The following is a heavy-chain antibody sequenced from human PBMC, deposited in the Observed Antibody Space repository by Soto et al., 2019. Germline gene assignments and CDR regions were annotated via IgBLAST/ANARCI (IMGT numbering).Heavy chain of an antibody. CDR3: ARRAVVAVTGSLDNWLDP. Sequence: LDPMSQTYNSAGTPITNYNWNGLRQPPGPAPERIRYFYSSGSTNYNPSLKSRVTISVDTSRNQFSLKVNSVTAADTAVYYCARRAVVAVTGSLDNWLDPWGQGIWVTVSS. J-gene: IGHJ5*02. CDR2: FYSSGST. V-gene: IGHV4-59*07. CDR1: GTPITNYN. D-gene: IGHD2-21*01.